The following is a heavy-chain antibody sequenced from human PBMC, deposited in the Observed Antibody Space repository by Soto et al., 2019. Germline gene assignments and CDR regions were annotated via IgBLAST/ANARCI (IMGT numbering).Heavy chain of an antibody. J-gene: IGHJ4*02. D-gene: IGHD5-18*01. CDR1: GDTFTSYS. CDR3: ARGRGYLENY. V-gene: IGHV1-46*01. CDR2: INPSGGST. Sequence: GASAEVSSKASGDTFTSYSMRSVRQAPGQGLEWMGIINPSGGSTSYAQKFQGRVTMTRDTSTSTVYMELSSLRSEDTAVYYCARGRGYLENYWGQGTLVTVSS.